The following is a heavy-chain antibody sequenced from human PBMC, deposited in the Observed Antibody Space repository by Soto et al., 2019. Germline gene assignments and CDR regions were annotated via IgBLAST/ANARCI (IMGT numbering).Heavy chain of an antibody. J-gene: IGHJ6*02. V-gene: IGHV3-43D*04. D-gene: IGHD5-18*01. CDR2: ISWDGGST. Sequence: GGSLRLSCAASGFTFDDYALHWVRQAPGQGLEWVALISWDGGSTYYADSVKGRFTICRDNSKNSLYLQMNSLRAEDSALYYYAKAASTASFPHYYYYYGMDVWGQGTTVTVSS. CDR3: AKAASTASFPHYYYYYGMDV. CDR1: GFTFDDYA.